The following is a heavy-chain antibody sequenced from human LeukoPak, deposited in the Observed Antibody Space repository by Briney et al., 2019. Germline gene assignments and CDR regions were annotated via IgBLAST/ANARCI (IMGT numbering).Heavy chain of an antibody. CDR2: IYYSGNT. J-gene: IGHJ4*02. Sequence: SETLSLTCTVSGGSISSSSYYWAWIRQPPGKGLEWIGSIYYSGNTYYKSSLKSRVIISVDKSKNQFSLKLSSVTAADTAVYYCTGNGYYSLEYWGQGTLVTVSS. CDR1: GGSISSSSYY. D-gene: IGHD3-3*01. V-gene: IGHV4-39*07. CDR3: TGNGYYSLEY.